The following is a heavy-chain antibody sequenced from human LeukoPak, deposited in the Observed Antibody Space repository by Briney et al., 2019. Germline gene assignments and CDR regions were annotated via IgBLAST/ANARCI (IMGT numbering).Heavy chain of an antibody. D-gene: IGHD3-22*01. CDR3: AKDGGQFYDSSGYIDY. CDR2: ISYDGSNK. CDR1: GFTFSSYG. V-gene: IGHV3-30*18. Sequence: GRSLRLSCAASGFTFSSYGMHWVRQAPGKGLEWVAVISYDGSNKYYADSVKGRFTISRDNSNNTLYLQMNSLRAEDTAVYYCAKDGGQFYDSSGYIDYWGQGTLVTVSS. J-gene: IGHJ4*02.